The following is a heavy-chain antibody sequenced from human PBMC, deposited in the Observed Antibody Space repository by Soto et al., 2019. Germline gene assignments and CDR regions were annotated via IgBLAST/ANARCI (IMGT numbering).Heavy chain of an antibody. CDR1: GGSIKSSSCY. CDR3: ARIAAAGTTGPYYFDY. Sequence: PSETLSLTCTVSGGSIKSSSCYWGWIRQPPGKGLEWIGSIYYSGSTYYNPSLKSRVTISVDTSKNQFSLKLSSVTAADTAVYYCARIAAAGTTGPYYFDYWGQGTLVTVSS. D-gene: IGHD6-13*01. J-gene: IGHJ4*02. V-gene: IGHV4-39*01. CDR2: IYYSGST.